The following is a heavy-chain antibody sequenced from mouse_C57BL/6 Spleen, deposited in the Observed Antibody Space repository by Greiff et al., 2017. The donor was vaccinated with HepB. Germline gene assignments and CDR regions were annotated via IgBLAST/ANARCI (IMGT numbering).Heavy chain of an antibody. D-gene: IGHD2-10*02. CDR1: GFNIKNTY. V-gene: IGHV14-3*01. CDR2: IDPANGNT. Sequence: EVQLQQSVAELVRPGASVKLSCTASGFNIKNTYMHWVKQRPEQGLEWIGRIDPANGNTKYAPKFQGKATITADTSSNTAYLQLSSLTSEVTAIYYCARSPYGNYVGWYFDVWGTGTTVTVSS. J-gene: IGHJ1*03. CDR3: ARSPYGNYVGWYFDV.